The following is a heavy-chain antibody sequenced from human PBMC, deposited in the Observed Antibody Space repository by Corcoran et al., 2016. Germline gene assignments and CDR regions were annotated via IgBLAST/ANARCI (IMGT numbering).Heavy chain of an antibody. CDR2: INHSGST. CDR3: AGGGDIVVVVAATRSVGFDP. J-gene: IGHJ5*02. Sequence: QVQLQQWGAGLLKHSETLSLTCAVYGGSFSGYYWSWIRQPPGKGLEWIGEINHSGSTYYNPSLKSRVTISVDTSKNQFSLKMSSVTAADPAVYYCAGGGDIVVVVAATRSVGFDPWGQGTLVTFSS. V-gene: IGHV4-34*01. D-gene: IGHD2-15*01. CDR1: GGSFSGYY.